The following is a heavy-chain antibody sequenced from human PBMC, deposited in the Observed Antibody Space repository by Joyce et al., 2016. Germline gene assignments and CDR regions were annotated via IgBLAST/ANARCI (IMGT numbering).Heavy chain of an antibody. CDR1: GYSFTSYW. CDR2: IDREDSDT. D-gene: IGHD2/OR15-2a*01. Sequence: EVQLVQSGGEVKKPGESLKISCKGVGYSFTSYWVGWGRQMPGKGLELLVIIDREDSDTRCSPAFQGQVTISADRSIKTAHLRWGSLRASDTAIYYCARSAVSGTLSPFFDYWGQGSLVTVSS. V-gene: IGHV5-51*01. J-gene: IGHJ4*02. CDR3: ARSAVSGTLSPFFDY.